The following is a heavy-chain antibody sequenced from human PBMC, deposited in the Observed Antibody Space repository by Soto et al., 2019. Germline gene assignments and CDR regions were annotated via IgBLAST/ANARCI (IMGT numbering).Heavy chain of an antibody. Sequence: PGGSLRLSCAASGFTFGSYGMHWVRQAPGKGLEWVAVISYDGSNKYYADSVKGRFTISRDNSKNTLYLQMNSLRAEDTAVYYCAKVKEKETGAYYELYYYYGMDVWGQGTTVTVSS. D-gene: IGHD3-22*01. CDR2: ISYDGSNK. J-gene: IGHJ6*02. CDR1: GFTFGSYG. V-gene: IGHV3-30*18. CDR3: AKVKEKETGAYYELYYYYGMDV.